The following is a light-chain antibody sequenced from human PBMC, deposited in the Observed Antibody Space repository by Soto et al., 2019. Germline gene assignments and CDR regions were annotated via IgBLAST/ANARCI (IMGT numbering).Light chain of an antibody. J-gene: IGLJ1*01. Sequence: QSVLTQPASVSGSLGQSITISCTGTSSDVGAYNYVSWYQQQPGKAPKLMIYEVSNRPSGVYNRFSGSKSGNTASLISSGLQAEDEADYYCCSFTSITTYVFXTGTKVTVL. CDR2: EVS. CDR1: SSDVGAYNY. CDR3: CSFTSITTYV. V-gene: IGLV2-14*01.